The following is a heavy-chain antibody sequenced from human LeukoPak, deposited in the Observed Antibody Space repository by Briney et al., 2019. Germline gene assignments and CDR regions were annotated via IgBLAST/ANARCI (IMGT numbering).Heavy chain of an antibody. CDR1: GFTFSSYG. J-gene: IGHJ5*02. CDR3: AKASYDYGDSNWFDP. CDR2: IRYDGSNK. D-gene: IGHD4-17*01. V-gene: IGHV3-30*02. Sequence: QSGGSLRLSCAASGFTFSSYGMHWVRQAPGKGLEWVAFIRYDGSNKYYADSVKGRFTISRDNSKNTPYLQMNSLRAEDTAVYYCAKASYDYGDSNWFDPWGQGTLVTVSS.